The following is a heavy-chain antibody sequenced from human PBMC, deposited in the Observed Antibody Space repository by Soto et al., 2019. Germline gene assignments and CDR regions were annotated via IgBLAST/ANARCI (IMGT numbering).Heavy chain of an antibody. CDR1: GFTFSDYY. J-gene: IGHJ4*02. CDR3: ARDCDFWGGYSYFDY. V-gene: IGHV3-11*01. CDR2: ISSSGSTI. D-gene: IGHD3-3*01. Sequence: GGSLRLSCAASGFTFSDYYMSWIRQAPGKGLEWVSYISSSGSTIYYADSVKGRFTISRDNAKNSLYLQMNSLRAEDTAVYCCARDCDFWGGYSYFDYWGQGTLVTVSS.